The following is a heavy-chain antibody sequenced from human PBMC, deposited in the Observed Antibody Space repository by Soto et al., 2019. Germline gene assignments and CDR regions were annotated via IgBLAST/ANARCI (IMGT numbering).Heavy chain of an antibody. Sequence: QITLKESGPTLVKPTQTLTLTCTFSGFSLSTSGVGVGWIRQPPGTDLEWLALIYWNDDKHYSPSLKSRLTIHKHTSKNQVVLTMTNMDPVDTATYYCAHSPGGFLEWLSDWYFDLWGRCTLVTGSS. J-gene: IGHJ2*01. CDR1: GFSLSTSGVG. V-gene: IGHV2-5*01. CDR3: AHSPGGFLEWLSDWYFDL. D-gene: IGHD3-3*01. CDR2: IYWNDDK.